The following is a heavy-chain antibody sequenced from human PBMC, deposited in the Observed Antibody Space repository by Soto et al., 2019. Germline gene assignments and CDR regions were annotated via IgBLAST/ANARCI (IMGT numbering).Heavy chain of an antibody. Sequence: PGESLKISCKGSGYSFTSYWIVWVRQMPGKGLECMGIIYPGDSDTRYSPSFQGQVTISADKSSAYLQWSSLEASDTAMYYCARWYSSGLYCLDYWGQGTLVTVSS. J-gene: IGHJ4*02. CDR2: IYPGDSDT. CDR3: ARWYSSGLYCLDY. V-gene: IGHV5-51*01. CDR1: GYSFTSYW. D-gene: IGHD6-19*01.